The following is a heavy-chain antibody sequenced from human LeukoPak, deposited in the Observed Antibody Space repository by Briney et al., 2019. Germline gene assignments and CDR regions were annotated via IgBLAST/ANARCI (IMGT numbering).Heavy chain of an antibody. CDR1: GYSISSGYY. J-gene: IGHJ5*02. CDR2: IYHSGST. Sequence: SETLSLTCTVSGYSISSGYYWGWIRQPPGKGLEWIGSIYHSGSTYYNPSLKSRVTISVDTSKNQFSLKLSSVTAADTAVYYCARVEDSGYDYRGRFDPWGQGTLVTVSS. V-gene: IGHV4-38-2*02. D-gene: IGHD5-12*01. CDR3: ARVEDSGYDYRGRFDP.